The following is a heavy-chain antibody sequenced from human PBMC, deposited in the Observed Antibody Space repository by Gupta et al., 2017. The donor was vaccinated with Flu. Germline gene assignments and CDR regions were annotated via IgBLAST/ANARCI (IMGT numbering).Heavy chain of an antibody. Sequence: EVQLLESGGGLVPPGGSLRLSCAASGFTFSSYASIWVRPAPGKGLEWVSAISGSGGSTYYADSVKGRFTISRDNSKNTLYLQMNSLRAEDTAVYYCAKDRSEWELGIGGWFDPWGQGTLVTVSS. D-gene: IGHD1-26*01. V-gene: IGHV3-23*01. J-gene: IGHJ5*02. CDR3: AKDRSEWELGIGGWFDP. CDR1: GFTFSSYA. CDR2: ISGSGGST.